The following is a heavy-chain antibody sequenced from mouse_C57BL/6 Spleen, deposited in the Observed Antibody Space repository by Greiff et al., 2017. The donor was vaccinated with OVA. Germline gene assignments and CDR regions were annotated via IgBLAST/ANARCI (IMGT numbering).Heavy chain of an antibody. CDR3: ARKRNYYGSSCFDY. CDR2: INPNNGGT. V-gene: IGHV1-18*01. J-gene: IGHJ2*01. D-gene: IGHD1-1*01. Sequence: EVQLQQSGPELVKPGASVKIPCKASGYTFTDYNMDWVKQSHGKSLEWIGDINPNNGGTIYNQKFKGKATLTVDKSSSTAYMELRSLTSEDTAVYYCARKRNYYGSSCFDYWGQGTTLTVSS. CDR1: GYTFTDYN.